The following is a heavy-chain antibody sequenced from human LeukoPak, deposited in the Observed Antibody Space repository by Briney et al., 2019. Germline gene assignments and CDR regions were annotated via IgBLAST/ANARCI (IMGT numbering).Heavy chain of an antibody. V-gene: IGHV4-34*01. D-gene: IGHD3-10*01. Sequence: SETLSLTCAVYGGSFSGYYWSWIRQPPGKGLEWIGEINHSGSTNYNPSLKSRVTISVDTSKNQFSLKLSSVTAADTAVYYCARSHGSGSYYAYWGQGTLVTVSS. CDR2: INHSGST. J-gene: IGHJ4*02. CDR1: GGSFSGYY. CDR3: ARSHGSGSYYAY.